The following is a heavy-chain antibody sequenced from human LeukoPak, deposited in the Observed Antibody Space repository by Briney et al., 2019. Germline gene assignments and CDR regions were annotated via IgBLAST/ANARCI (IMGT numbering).Heavy chain of an antibody. CDR2: ISTYNGNT. V-gene: IGHV1-18*01. CDR3: ARSYDFWSGYYPPFAFDI. J-gene: IGHJ3*02. Sequence: ASVKVSCKASGYTFTSYGISWLRHAPRQGLEWMGWISTYNGNTNYAQKLQGRVTMTTDTSTSTAYMELRSLRSDDTALYYCARSYDFWSGYYPPFAFDIWGQGTMVTVSS. D-gene: IGHD3-3*01. CDR1: GYTFTSYG.